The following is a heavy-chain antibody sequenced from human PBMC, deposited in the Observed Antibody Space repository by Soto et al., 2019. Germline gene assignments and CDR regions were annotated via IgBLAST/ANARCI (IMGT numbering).Heavy chain of an antibody. D-gene: IGHD5-12*01. J-gene: IGHJ5*02. CDR2: IYYSGST. Sequence: SETLSLTCTLSGSNIGSGGYYYTWVPQHPGKGLEWIGYIYYSGSTYYNPSLKSRVTISVDTSKNQFSLKLSSVTAADTAVYYCASSFCGYERCKWFDPWGQGTLVTVSS. CDR1: GSNIGSGGYY. V-gene: IGHV4-61*08. CDR3: ASSFCGYERCKWFDP.